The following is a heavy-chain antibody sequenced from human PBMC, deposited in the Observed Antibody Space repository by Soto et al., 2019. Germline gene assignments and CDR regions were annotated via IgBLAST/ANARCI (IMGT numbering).Heavy chain of an antibody. J-gene: IGHJ6*02. V-gene: IGHV1-2*02. CDR1: GYTFTGYY. CDR2: INPYTGGT. CDR3: ATQFHHCGGDCYRGPYFGMDV. Sequence: QVQLVQSGSEVKEPGASVKVSCKASGYTFTGYYVLWVRQAPGQGPECMGWINPYTGGTNYAQKLPCRVTITRDTSISTAYMKLSKLISDDTAVYYCATQFHHCGGDCYRGPYFGMDVWVPGTTVTVSS. D-gene: IGHD2-21*02.